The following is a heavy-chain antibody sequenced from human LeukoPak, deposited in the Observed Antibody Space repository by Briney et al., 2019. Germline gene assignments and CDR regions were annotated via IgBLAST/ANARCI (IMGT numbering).Heavy chain of an antibody. CDR2: ISYDGSNK. D-gene: IGHD6-19*01. Sequence: PGGSLRLSCAASGFTFSSYAMHWVRQAPGKGLEWVAVISYDGSNKYYADSVKGRFTISRDNSKNTLYLQMNSLRAEDTAVYYCARDAPQSGYSSGRYLDYWGQGTLVTVSS. CDR1: GFTFSSYA. J-gene: IGHJ4*02. V-gene: IGHV3-30*04. CDR3: ARDAPQSGYSSGRYLDY.